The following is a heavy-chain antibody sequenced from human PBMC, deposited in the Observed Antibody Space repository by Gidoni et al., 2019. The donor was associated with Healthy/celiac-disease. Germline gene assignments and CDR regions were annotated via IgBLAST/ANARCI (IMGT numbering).Heavy chain of an antibody. CDR3: ARLSSRYYYGMDV. V-gene: IGHV4-39*01. J-gene: IGHJ6*02. CDR1: GGSISSSSYY. CDR2: IYFSGST. Sequence: QLQLQESGPGLVKPSETLSLTCTVSGGSISSSSYYWGWIRQPPEKGLEWIWSIYFSGSTYYNPSLKSRVTISVDTSKNQFSLKLSSVTAADTAVYYCARLSSRYYYGMDVWGQGTTVTVSS.